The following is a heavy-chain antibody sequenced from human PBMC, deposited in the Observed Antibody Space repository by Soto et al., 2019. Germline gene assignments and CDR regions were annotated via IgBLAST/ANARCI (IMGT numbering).Heavy chain of an antibody. Sequence: QVQLQESGPGLVRPSQTLSLTCTVSGGSVSSGDYYWTWIRQPPGKGLEWIGYISDSGSTYYNPSPKSRFTISVDTSKNQFSLKLTSVTAADTAVYYCARDNTVTRRYYYYGMDVWGQGTTVTVSS. CDR1: GGSVSSGDYY. J-gene: IGHJ6*02. CDR3: ARDNTVTRRYYYYGMDV. CDR2: ISDSGST. D-gene: IGHD4-17*01. V-gene: IGHV4-30-4*01.